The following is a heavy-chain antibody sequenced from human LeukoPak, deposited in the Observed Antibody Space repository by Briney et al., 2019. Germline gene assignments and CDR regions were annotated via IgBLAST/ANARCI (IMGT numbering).Heavy chain of an antibody. CDR2: NDYSGST. CDR3: ARHEASVGPLLYYYYYMDV. Sequence: SETLSLTCTVSGGSISSSSYYWGWIRQPPGKGLEWIGSNDYSGSTYYNPSLKSRVTISVDTSKNQFSLKLSSVTAADTAVYYCARHEASVGPLLYYYYYMDVWGKGIMVTFS. CDR1: GGSISSSSYY. V-gene: IGHV4-39*01. J-gene: IGHJ6*03. D-gene: IGHD4-23*01.